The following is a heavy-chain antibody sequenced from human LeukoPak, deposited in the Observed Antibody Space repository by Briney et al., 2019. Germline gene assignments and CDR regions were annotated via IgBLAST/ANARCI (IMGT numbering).Heavy chain of an antibody. D-gene: IGHD6-13*01. Sequence: SETLSLTCTVSGYSISSGYYWGWIRQPPGKGLEWIGSIYHSGSTYYNPSLKSRVTISVDTSKNQFSLKLSSVTAADTAVYYCARDMAAASNNWFDPWGQGTLVTVSS. J-gene: IGHJ5*02. CDR1: GYSISSGYY. CDR3: ARDMAAASNNWFDP. CDR2: IYHSGST. V-gene: IGHV4-38-2*02.